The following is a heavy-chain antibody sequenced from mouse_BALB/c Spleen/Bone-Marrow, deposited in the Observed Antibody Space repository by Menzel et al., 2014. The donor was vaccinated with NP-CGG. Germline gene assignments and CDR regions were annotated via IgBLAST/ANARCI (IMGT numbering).Heavy chain of an antibody. V-gene: IGHV4-1*02. Sequence: EVHLVESGGGLVQPGGSLKLSCAASGFDFSRYWMSWVRQAPGKGLEWIGEINPDSSTINYTPSLKDKFIISRDNANNTLYLQMSKVRSEAAALYYCARLSYYGRFAYWGQGTLVTVSA. D-gene: IGHD1-1*01. CDR2: INPDSSTI. CDR1: GFDFSRYW. CDR3: ARLSYYGRFAY. J-gene: IGHJ3*01.